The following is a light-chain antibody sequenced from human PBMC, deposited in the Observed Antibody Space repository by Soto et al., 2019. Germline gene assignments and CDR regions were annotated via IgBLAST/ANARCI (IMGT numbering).Light chain of an antibody. CDR2: GAS. CDR1: QSVSSSY. CDR3: QQYGSSTYT. Sequence: EIEMTQSPGTLSLSPGERATISCRASQSVSSSYLAWDQQKPGPAHRLLIYGASSRATGIPARFSGSGSGTDLALTITRLELEDFALYYCQQYGSSTYTFGQGTKLEIK. V-gene: IGKV3-20*01. J-gene: IGKJ2*01.